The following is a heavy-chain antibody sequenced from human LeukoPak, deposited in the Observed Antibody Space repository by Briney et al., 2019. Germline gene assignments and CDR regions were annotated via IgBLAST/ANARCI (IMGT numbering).Heavy chain of an antibody. D-gene: IGHD3-16*01. CDR3: ARVMSASVWRSYGSYYYYYYMDI. J-gene: IGHJ6*03. CDR2: IKQDGSEK. Sequence: GGSLRLSCAASGFTFSSYWMSWVRQAPAKGLEWVANIKQDGSEKYSVDSVKGRFTISRDNAKNSLYMQMNSLRAEDTAVYYCARVMSASVWRSYGSYYYYYYMDIWGKGTTVTVSS. CDR1: GFTFSSYW. V-gene: IGHV3-7*01.